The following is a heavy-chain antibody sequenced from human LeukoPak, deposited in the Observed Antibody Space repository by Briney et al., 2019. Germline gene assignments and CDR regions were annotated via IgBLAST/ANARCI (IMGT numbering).Heavy chain of an antibody. Sequence: PSETLSLTCTVSGGSISSSSYYWGWIRQPPGKGLEWIGSIYYSGSTYYNPSLKSRVTISVDTSKNQFSLKLSSVTAADTAVYYCARGAPSIAVAGDVEYFQHWGQGTLVTVSS. J-gene: IGHJ1*01. D-gene: IGHD6-19*01. CDR2: IYYSGST. CDR1: GGSISSSSYY. CDR3: ARGAPSIAVAGDVEYFQH. V-gene: IGHV4-39*01.